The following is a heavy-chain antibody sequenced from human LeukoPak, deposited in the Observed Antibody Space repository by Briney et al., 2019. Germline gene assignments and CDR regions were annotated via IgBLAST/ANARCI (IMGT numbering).Heavy chain of an antibody. Sequence: ASVKVSCKASGYTFTSYGISWVRQAPGQGREWMGWTSAYNGNTNYAQKLQGRVTMTTDTSTSTAYMELRSLRSDDTAVYYCATTLDYYDSSVLRIHAFDIWGQGTMVTVSS. CDR2: TSAYNGNT. D-gene: IGHD3-22*01. CDR3: ATTLDYYDSSVLRIHAFDI. V-gene: IGHV1-18*01. CDR1: GYTFTSYG. J-gene: IGHJ3*02.